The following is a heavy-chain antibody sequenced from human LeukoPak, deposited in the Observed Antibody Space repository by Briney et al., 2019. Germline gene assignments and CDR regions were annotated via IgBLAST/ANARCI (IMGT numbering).Heavy chain of an antibody. Sequence: GGSLRLSCAASGFTFSSYSMNWVRQAPGKGLEWVSFISGRSNYIYYADSVRGRFTISRDNAKNSLYLQMNSLRAEDTALYYCAREWDWNYVERFDYWGQGTLVTVSS. CDR3: AREWDWNYVERFDY. J-gene: IGHJ4*02. CDR1: GFTFSSYS. D-gene: IGHD1-7*01. V-gene: IGHV3-21*04. CDR2: ISGRSNYI.